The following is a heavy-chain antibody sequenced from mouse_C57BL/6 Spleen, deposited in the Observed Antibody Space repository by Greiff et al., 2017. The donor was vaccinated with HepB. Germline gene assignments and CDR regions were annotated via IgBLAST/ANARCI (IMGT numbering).Heavy chain of an antibody. CDR2: IYPGDGDT. V-gene: IGHV1-82*01. J-gene: IGHJ2*01. D-gene: IGHD2-5*01. Sequence: VQRVESGPELVKPGASVKISCKASGYAFSSSWMNWVKQRPGKGLEWIGRIYPGDGDTNYNGKFKGKATLTADKSSSTAYMQLSSLTSEDSAVYFCARSSKSYYFDYWGQGTTLTVSS. CDR3: ARSSKSYYFDY. CDR1: GYAFSSSW.